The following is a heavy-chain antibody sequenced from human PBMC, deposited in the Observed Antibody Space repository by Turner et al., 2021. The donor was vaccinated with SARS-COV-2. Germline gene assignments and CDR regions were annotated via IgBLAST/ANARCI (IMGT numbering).Heavy chain of an antibody. CDR1: GGSISSNYY. V-gene: IGHV4-39*01. D-gene: IGHD6-13*01. Sequence: LQLQESGPGLVKSSEPLSLPCTFSGGSISSNYYWGWFRQPPGKRLEWIGSIYYSGTTYYNPSLRSRVTISVDTSKNQFSLKMSSVTAAETAVYYCASQASSFWYYYFDSWGQGTLVTVSS. CDR3: ASQASSFWYYYFDS. CDR2: IYYSGTT. J-gene: IGHJ4*02.